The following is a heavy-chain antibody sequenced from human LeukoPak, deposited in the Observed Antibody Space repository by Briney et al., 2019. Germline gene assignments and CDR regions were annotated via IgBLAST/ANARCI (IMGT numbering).Heavy chain of an antibody. CDR2: LSGSGGDT. J-gene: IGHJ4*02. CDR1: GFSFSSHV. CDR3: AKDLSNWNDVTTPDY. D-gene: IGHD1-1*01. Sequence: PGGSLRLSCAASGFSFSSHVMHWVRQAPGKGLEWVSGLSGSGGDTYYADSVKGRFTVSRDNSKNTLYLQMNSLRAEDTAVYYCAKDLSNWNDVTTPDYWGQGTLVTVSS. V-gene: IGHV3-23*01.